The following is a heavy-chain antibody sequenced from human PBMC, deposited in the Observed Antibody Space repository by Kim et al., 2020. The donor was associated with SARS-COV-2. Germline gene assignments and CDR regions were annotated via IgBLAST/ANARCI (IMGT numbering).Heavy chain of an antibody. CDR3: ARVIRVYYYDSSGQATRGFDT. Sequence: ASVKVSCKASGYTFTSYDINWVRQATGQGLEWMGWMNPNSGNTGYAQKFQGRVTMTRNTSISTAYMELSSLRSEDTAVYYCARVIRVYYYDSSGQATRGFDTWGQGTLVTVSS. D-gene: IGHD3-22*01. CDR2: MNPNSGNT. J-gene: IGHJ5*02. CDR1: GYTFTSYD. V-gene: IGHV1-8*01.